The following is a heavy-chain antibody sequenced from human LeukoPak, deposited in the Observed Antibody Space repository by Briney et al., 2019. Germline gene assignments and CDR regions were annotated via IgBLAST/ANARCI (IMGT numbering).Heavy chain of an antibody. CDR2: IRYDGNNK. V-gene: IGHV3-30*02. CDR3: TKGDDYGANTRLPKYNWFDP. D-gene: IGHD4-23*01. J-gene: IGHJ5*02. Sequence: GGSLRLSCAASGFTFSFCAMHWVRQAPGKGLEWVAFIRYDGNNKNYADSVKGRFTISRDNSRDTLYLQLNSLRAEDTAVYYCTKGDDYGANTRLPKYNWFDPWGQGTLVTVSS. CDR1: GFTFSFCA.